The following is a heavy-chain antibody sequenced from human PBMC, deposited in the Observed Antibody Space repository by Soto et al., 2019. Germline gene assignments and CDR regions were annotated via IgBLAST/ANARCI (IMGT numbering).Heavy chain of an antibody. CDR2: ISAYNGNT. CDR3: ARWEPAAGYYYCGMDV. CDR1: GYPVTIYG. V-gene: IGHV1-18*04. Sequence: ASVKVACKASGYPVTIYGLSLGREAPGQGLEWMGWISAYNGNTNYAQKLQGRVTMTTDTSTSTAHMELRSLRSDATAVYYCARWEPAAGYYYCGMDVWGQGTTVTVYS. J-gene: IGHJ6*02. D-gene: IGHD2-2*01.